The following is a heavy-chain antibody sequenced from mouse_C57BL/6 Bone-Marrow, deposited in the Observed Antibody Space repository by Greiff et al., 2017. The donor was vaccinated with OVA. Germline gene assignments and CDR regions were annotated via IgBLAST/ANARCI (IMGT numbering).Heavy chain of an antibody. J-gene: IGHJ2*01. Sequence: DVQLVESGGGLVQPGGSLKLSCAASGFTFSDYYMYWVRQTPEKRLEWVAYISNGGGSTYYPDTVKGRFTISRDNAKNTLYLQMSRLKSEDTAMYYCARHIYFDYWGQGTTLTVSS. CDR2: ISNGGGST. V-gene: IGHV5-12*01. CDR3: ARHIYFDY. CDR1: GFTFSDYY.